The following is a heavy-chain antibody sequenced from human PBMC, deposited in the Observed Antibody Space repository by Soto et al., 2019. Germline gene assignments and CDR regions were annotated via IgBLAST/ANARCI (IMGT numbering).Heavy chain of an antibody. CDR1: GYIFREYA. CDR2: LNVGNGES. D-gene: IGHD4-17*01. CDR3: ARDGWVTMRHLAF. Sequence: ASVKVSCKASGYIFREYAMHWVRQAPGQRPEWMGWLNVGNGESKYSQKFQGRVTLTTDTSATTAYMELSGLMSEDTAVYYCARDGWVTMRHLAFWGQGAMVTVSS. J-gene: IGHJ3*01. V-gene: IGHV1-3*01.